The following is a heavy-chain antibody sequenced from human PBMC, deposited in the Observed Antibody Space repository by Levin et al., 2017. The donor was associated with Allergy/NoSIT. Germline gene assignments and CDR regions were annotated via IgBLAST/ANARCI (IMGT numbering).Heavy chain of an antibody. J-gene: IGHJ4*02. CDR2: VSADGKVQ. CDR1: GFTFSNYG. CDR3: VKEVRAISGGGFFDY. D-gene: IGHD6-19*01. Sequence: GGSLRLSCAASGFTFSNYGMHWVRQAPGKGLEWVAVVSADGKVQFYADVVKGRFTISRDNSENTLSLQINSLRPEGTAVYYCVKEVRAISGGGFFDYWGQGALVTVSS. V-gene: IGHV3-30*05.